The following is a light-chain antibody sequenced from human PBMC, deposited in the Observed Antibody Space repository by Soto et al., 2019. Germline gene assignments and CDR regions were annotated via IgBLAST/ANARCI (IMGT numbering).Light chain of an antibody. Sequence: DIQMTQSPSILSASVGDRVTITCRASQSISSWLAWYQQKPGKAPNLLIHKASLLESGVPSRFSGSGSGTEFTLTISSLQPGDFATYYCQHYNTYPWTFGQGTKVDI. J-gene: IGKJ1*01. CDR3: QHYNTYPWT. CDR1: QSISSW. V-gene: IGKV1-5*03. CDR2: KAS.